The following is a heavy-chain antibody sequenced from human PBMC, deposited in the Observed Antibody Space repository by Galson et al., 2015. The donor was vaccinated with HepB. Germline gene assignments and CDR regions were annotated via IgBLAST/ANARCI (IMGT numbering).Heavy chain of an antibody. V-gene: IGHV3-53*01. CDR2: IYSGGST. J-gene: IGHJ4*02. D-gene: IGHD3-10*01. CDR1: GFTVSSNY. Sequence: SLRLSCAASGFTVSSNYMSWVRQAPGKGLEWVSVIYSGGSTYYADSVKGRFTISRDNSKNTLYLQMNSLRAEDTAVYYGAREISGSYFYWGQGTLVTVSS. CDR3: AREISGSYFY.